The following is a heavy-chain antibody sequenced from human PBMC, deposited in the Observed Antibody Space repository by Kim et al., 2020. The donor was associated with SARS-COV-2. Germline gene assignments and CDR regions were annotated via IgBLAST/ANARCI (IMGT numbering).Heavy chain of an antibody. CDR1: GGSISSGGYY. J-gene: IGHJ2*01. CDR2: IYYSGST. CDR3: ARDPAHTLGHFGCTYYCDVDV. Sequence: SETLSLTCTVSGGSISSGGYYWSWIRQHPGKGLGWIGYIYYSGSTYYNPSLKSRVTISVDTSKNQFSLKLSSVTAADTAVYYCARDPAHTLGHFGCTYYCDVDVWGRGTLVTVSS. V-gene: IGHV4-31*03. D-gene: IGHD3-9*01.